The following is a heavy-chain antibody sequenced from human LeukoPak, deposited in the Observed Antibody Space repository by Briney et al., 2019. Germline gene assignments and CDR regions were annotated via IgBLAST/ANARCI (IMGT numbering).Heavy chain of an antibody. CDR1: GFTFGSYE. CDR3: ARDKDWLPDY. V-gene: IGHV3-48*03. CDR2: ISSSGRTK. Sequence: GGSLRLSCAASGFTFGSYEMDWVRQAPGQGLEWLSYISSSGRTKYYADSVKGRFTISRGNAKNSLYLEMNSLRAEDTAVYYCARDKDWLPDYWGQGTLVTVSS. J-gene: IGHJ4*02. D-gene: IGHD3/OR15-3a*01.